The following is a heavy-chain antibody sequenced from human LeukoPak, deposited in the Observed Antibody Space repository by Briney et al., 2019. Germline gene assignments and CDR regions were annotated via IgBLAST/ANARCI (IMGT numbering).Heavy chain of an antibody. V-gene: IGHV4-39*07. J-gene: IGHJ5*02. CDR3: ARDHYLAAAGIVWFDP. Sequence: SETLSLTCTVSGASISTNSYYWGWIRQPPGKGLEWIGSIYYSGSTYYNPSLKSRVTISVDTSKNQFSLKLSSVTAADTAVYYCARDHYLAAAGIVWFDPWGQGTLVTVSS. CDR1: GASISTNSYY. CDR2: IYYSGST. D-gene: IGHD6-13*01.